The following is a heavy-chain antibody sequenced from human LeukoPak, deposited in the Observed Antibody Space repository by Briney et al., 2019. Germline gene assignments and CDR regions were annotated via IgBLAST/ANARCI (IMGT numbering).Heavy chain of an antibody. CDR2: ISSTSSYI. CDR1: GFTFSSYS. CDR3: ARAGRGYCSSSSCHRDYYYYHVDV. V-gene: IGHV3-21*01. D-gene: IGHD2-2*02. Sequence: TGESLRLSCAASGFTFSSYSMNWARQAPEKGLEWVSSISSTSSYIYYADSVKGRFTISRDNAKNSLYLQLNSLRAEDTAVYYCARAGRGYCSSSSCHRDYYYYHVDVWGKGTTVTVSS. J-gene: IGHJ6*03.